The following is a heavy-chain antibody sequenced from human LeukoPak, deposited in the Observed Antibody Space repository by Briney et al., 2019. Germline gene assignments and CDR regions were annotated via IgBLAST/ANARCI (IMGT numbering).Heavy chain of an antibody. CDR1: GYSISSGYY. J-gene: IGHJ4*02. CDR2: IYHSGNT. V-gene: IGHV4-38-2*01. D-gene: IGHD6-13*01. Sequence: PSETLSLTCAVSGYSISSGYYWGWIRQPPGQGLEWIANIYHSGNTYYNPSLKGRVTISVDTSKNQFSLKLSSVTAADTAVYYCARAAAIAVTGGAFDYWGQGTLVTVSS. CDR3: ARAAAIAVTGGAFDY.